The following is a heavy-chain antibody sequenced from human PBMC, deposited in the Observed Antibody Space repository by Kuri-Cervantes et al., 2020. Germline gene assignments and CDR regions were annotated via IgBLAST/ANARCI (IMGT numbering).Heavy chain of an antibody. CDR3: AKVPTYYYDDMGAFGI. V-gene: IGHV3-9*01. CDR1: GFTFDEYA. CDR2: ISWNSGSI. J-gene: IGHJ3*02. D-gene: IGHD3-22*01. Sequence: SLKISCAASGFTFDEYAMHWVRQAPGKGLEWVSGISWNSGSIGYADSVKGRFTISRDNAKNSLYLQMNSLRPEDTALYYCAKVPTYYYDDMGAFGIWGQGTMVTVSS.